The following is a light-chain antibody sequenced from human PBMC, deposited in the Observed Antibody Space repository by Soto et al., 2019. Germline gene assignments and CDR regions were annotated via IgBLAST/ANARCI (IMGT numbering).Light chain of an antibody. CDR1: SSDVGGYNY. Sequence: QSALTQPPSASGSPGQSVTISCTGTSSDVGGYNYVSWYQHHPGKAPKLMIYEVSKRPSGVPDRFSGSKSGKTASLTVSGLQAEDEANYYCTSYAGSNNFGVFGGGTQLTVL. J-gene: IGLJ2*01. V-gene: IGLV2-8*01. CDR3: TSYAGSNNFGV. CDR2: EVS.